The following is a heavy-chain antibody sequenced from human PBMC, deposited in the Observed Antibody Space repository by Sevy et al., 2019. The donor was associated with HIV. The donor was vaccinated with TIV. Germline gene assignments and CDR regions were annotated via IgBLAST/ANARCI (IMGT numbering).Heavy chain of an antibody. J-gene: IGHJ4*02. CDR2: IYWDDDK. CDR3: AHRRFTVTPVIYFDY. D-gene: IGHD4-4*01. Sequence: SGPTLVKPTQTLTLTCTFSGFSLSTSGVGVGWIRQPPGKALEWLALIYWDDDKRYSPSLKSRLTITKATSKNQVVLTMTNMDPVDTATYYCAHRRFTVTPVIYFDYWGQGTLVTVSS. CDR1: GFSLSTSGVG. V-gene: IGHV2-5*02.